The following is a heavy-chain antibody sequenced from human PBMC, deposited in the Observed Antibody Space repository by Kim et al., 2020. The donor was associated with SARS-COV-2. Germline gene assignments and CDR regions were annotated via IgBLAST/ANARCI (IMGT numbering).Heavy chain of an antibody. V-gene: IGHV5-10-1*01. CDR1: GYDFIKSW. J-gene: IGHJ6*02. CDR2: IDPRDSYI. Sequence: GDSLKISCKASGYDFIKSWISWVRQRPGKGLEWMGRIDPRDSYINYSPSFQGHVVISVDRSISSAYLQWSSLNPADTATYFCARRLYDVGTYVNGMDVWGQGTTVTVSS. CDR3: ARRLYDVGTYVNGMDV. D-gene: IGHD3-16*01.